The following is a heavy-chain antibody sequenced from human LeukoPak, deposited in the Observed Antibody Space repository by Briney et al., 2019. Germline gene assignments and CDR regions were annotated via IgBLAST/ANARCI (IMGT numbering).Heavy chain of an antibody. CDR3: ARERGDPEGYCSSTTCRSRWFDP. CDR2: INHSGST. CDR1: GGSFSGYY. Sequence: SETLSLTCAAYGGSFSGYYWSWIRQPPGKGLEWIGEINHSGSTNCNPSLKSRVTISVDTSKNQFSLKLSSVTAADTAVYYCARERGDPEGYCSSTTCRSRWFDPWGQGTLVTVSS. V-gene: IGHV4-34*01. J-gene: IGHJ5*02. D-gene: IGHD2-2*01.